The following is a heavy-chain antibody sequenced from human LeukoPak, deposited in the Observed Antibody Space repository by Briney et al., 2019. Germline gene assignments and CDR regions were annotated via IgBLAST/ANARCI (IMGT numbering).Heavy chain of an antibody. Sequence: GASVKVSCKASGYTFTGYYMHWVRQAPGQGLEWMGWINPNSGGTNYAQKFQGRVTMTRDTSISTAYMELSRLRSDDTAVYYCARAYSGSYFYFDYWGQGTLVTVS. CDR1: GYTFTGYY. D-gene: IGHD1-26*01. CDR3: ARAYSGSYFYFDY. J-gene: IGHJ4*02. CDR2: INPNSGGT. V-gene: IGHV1-2*02.